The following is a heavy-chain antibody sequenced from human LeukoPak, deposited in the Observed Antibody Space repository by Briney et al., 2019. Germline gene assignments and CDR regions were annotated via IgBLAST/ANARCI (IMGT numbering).Heavy chain of an antibody. CDR1: GFTLSTYT. CDR3: ARDRWAAGKLIVTGANWFDP. J-gene: IGHJ5*02. D-gene: IGHD6-13*01. V-gene: IGHV3-48*02. CDR2: ISSSSSTI. Sequence: AGGSLRLSCAASGFTLSTYTMNWVRQAPGKGLQWFSYISSSSSTIYYADSVKGRSTISRDNAKNSLYLQMNSLRDEDTAVYYCARDRWAAGKLIVTGANWFDPWGQGTLVTVSS.